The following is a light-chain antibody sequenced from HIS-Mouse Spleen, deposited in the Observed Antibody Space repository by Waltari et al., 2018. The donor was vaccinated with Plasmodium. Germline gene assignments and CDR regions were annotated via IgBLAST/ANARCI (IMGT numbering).Light chain of an antibody. Sequence: SYELTQPPSVSVSPGQTARITCSGDALPKQYAYWYQQKPGQAPVLVIDKDSERPSGVPGRFSGSSSGTTVTLTISGVQAEDEADYYCQSADSSGTYRVFGGGTKLTVL. CDR1: ALPKQY. CDR2: KDS. J-gene: IGLJ2*01. V-gene: IGLV3-25*03. CDR3: QSADSSGTYRV.